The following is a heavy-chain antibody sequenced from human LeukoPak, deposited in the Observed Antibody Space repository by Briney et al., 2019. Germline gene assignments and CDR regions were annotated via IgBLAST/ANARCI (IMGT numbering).Heavy chain of an antibody. CDR2: ISYDGSNK. Sequence: PGGSLRLSCAASGFTFSSYAMHWVRQAPGKGLEWVAVISYDGSNKYYADSVKGRFTTSRDNSKNTLYLQMNSLRAEDTAVYYCARDRIQLWPRYYFDYWGQGTLVTVSS. V-gene: IGHV3-30-3*01. CDR1: GFTFSSYA. D-gene: IGHD5-18*01. CDR3: ARDRIQLWPRYYFDY. J-gene: IGHJ4*02.